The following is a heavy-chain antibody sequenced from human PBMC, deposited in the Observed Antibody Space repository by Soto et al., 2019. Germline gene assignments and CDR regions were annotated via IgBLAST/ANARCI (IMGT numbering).Heavy chain of an antibody. CDR3: ARDYAGATGFDP. V-gene: IGHV3-48*01. CDR2: ISSSSSTI. D-gene: IGHD1-26*01. J-gene: IGHJ5*02. Sequence: PGGSLRLSCAASGFTFSRYSMNWVRQAPGKGLEWVSYISSSSSTIHYGDSVKGRFTISRDNAKNSLYLQMNSLRAEDTAVYYCARDYAGATGFDPWGQGTLVTVSS. CDR1: GFTFSRYS.